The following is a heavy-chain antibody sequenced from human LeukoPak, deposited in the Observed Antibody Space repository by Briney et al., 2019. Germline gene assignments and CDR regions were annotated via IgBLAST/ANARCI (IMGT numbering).Heavy chain of an antibody. J-gene: IGHJ4*02. CDR3: ARSSPVLTGYSPLFDY. CDR2: ISYDGSNK. Sequence: GGSLRLSCAASGFTFSSYAMHWVRQAPGKGLEWVAVISYDGSNKYCADSVKGRFTISRDNSKNTLYLQMNSLRAEDTAVYYCARSSPVLTGYSPLFDYWGQGTLVTVSS. D-gene: IGHD3-9*01. CDR1: GFTFSSYA. V-gene: IGHV3-30-3*01.